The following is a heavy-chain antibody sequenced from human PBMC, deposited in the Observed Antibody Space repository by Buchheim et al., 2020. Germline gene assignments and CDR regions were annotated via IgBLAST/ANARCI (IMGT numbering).Heavy chain of an antibody. CDR1: GFTVSSNY. D-gene: IGHD5-24*01. CDR2: IYSGGST. Sequence: EVQLVESGGGLVKPGGSLRLSCAASGFTVSSNYMSWVRQAPGKGLEWVSGIYSGGSTYYADYVKGRFTISSVNCKNTLYLQMNSLRAEDTAVYYCARGLRGDGYKCFDYWGQGTL. V-gene: IGHV3-66*01. J-gene: IGHJ4*02. CDR3: ARGLRGDGYKCFDY.